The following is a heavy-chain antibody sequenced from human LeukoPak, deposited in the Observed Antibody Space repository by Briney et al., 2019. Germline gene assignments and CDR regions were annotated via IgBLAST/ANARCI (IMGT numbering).Heavy chain of an antibody. V-gene: IGHV4-30-4*01. CDR3: AREPLVGGFDY. Sequence: SQTLSLTCTVSGGSISSGGYYWSWIRQPPGKGLEWIGYIYYSGSTYYNPSLKSRVTISVDTSKNQFSLKLSSVTAADTAVYYCAREPLVGGFDYWGQGTLVTVSS. CDR1: GGSISSGGYY. D-gene: IGHD1-26*01. J-gene: IGHJ4*02. CDR2: IYYSGST.